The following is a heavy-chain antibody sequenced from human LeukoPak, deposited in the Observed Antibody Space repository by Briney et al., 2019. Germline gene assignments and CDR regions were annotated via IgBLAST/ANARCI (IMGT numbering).Heavy chain of an antibody. J-gene: IGHJ6*03. CDR1: RGTFSSYA. CDR2: IIPIFGTA. D-gene: IGHD6-19*01. CDR3: ARDASGWYYYYYMDV. V-gene: IGHV1-69*13. Sequence: SVKVSCKASRGTFSSYAISWVRQAPGQGLDWMGGIIPIFGTANYAQKFQGRVTITADESTSTAYMELSSLRSEDTAVYYCARDASGWYYYYYMDVWGKGTTVTISS.